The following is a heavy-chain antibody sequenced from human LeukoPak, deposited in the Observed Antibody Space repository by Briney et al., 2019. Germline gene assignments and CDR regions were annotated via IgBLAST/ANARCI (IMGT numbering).Heavy chain of an antibody. CDR1: GFTFSSYE. Sequence: GGSLRLSCAASGFTFSSYEMNWVRQAPGKGLEWVSYISSSGSTIFYADSVKGRFTISRDNAKNSLYLQMNSLRAEDTAVYYCARERYYYASRGIDYWGQGTLVTVSS. J-gene: IGHJ4*02. D-gene: IGHD3-10*01. V-gene: IGHV3-48*03. CDR3: ARERYYYASRGIDY. CDR2: ISSSGSTI.